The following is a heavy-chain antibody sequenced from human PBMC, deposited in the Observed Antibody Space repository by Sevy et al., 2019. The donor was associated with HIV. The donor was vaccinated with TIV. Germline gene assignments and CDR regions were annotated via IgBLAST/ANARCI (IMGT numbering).Heavy chain of an antibody. CDR3: AKDYSSSWQFDY. Sequence: GGSLRLSCAASGFTFSSYAMSWVRQAPGKGLEWVSAISGSGGSIYYADSVKGRFTISRDNSKNTLYLQMNSLRAEDTAVYYCAKDYSSSWQFDYWGQGTLVTVSS. V-gene: IGHV3-23*01. D-gene: IGHD6-13*01. CDR1: GFTFSSYA. J-gene: IGHJ4*02. CDR2: ISGSGGSI.